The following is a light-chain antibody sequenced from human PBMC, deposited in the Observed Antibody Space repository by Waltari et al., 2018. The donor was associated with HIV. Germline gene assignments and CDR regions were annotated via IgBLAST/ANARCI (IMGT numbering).Light chain of an antibody. V-gene: IGKV3-15*01. J-gene: IGKJ1*01. CDR3: QQYKDWPPWT. CDR1: QSVSSD. Sequence: EIVMMQYPSTLSVSPGERATLSCRASQSVSSDLAWYQQKPGQAPRLLIYGASTRATGVPARFSGSGSGTEFTLSISSLQSEDFGIFYCQQYKDWPPWTFGQGTKVEVK. CDR2: GAS.